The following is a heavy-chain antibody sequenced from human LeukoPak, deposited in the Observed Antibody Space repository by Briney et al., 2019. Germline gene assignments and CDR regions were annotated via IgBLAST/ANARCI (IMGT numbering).Heavy chain of an antibody. CDR2: IKQDGSEK. CDR3: ARVVDIVATIWFDY. J-gene: IGHJ4*02. D-gene: IGHD5-12*01. CDR1: GFTFIKSW. Sequence: GGSLRLSCAASGFTFIKSWMSWVRQAPGKGLEWVANIKQDGSEKYYVDSVKGRFTISRDNAKNSLYLQMNSLRAEDTAVYYCARVVDIVATIWFDYWGQGTLVTVSS. V-gene: IGHV3-7*01.